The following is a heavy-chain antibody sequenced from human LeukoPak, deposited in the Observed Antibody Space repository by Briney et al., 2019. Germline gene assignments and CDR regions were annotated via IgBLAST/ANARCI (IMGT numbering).Heavy chain of an antibody. CDR1: GFTLSSYS. J-gene: IGHJ3*02. CDR2: IRSSSSYI. D-gene: IGHD5-12*01. CDR3: ARVAKEWGGLYQWLRLGDAFDI. Sequence: GGSLRLSCAASGFTLSSYSMDWVRHAQGKVPEWVSSIRSSSSYIYYADSVKGRFTISRDNDKNSLYLQMNSLRGEDTAVYYCARVAKEWGGLYQWLRLGDAFDIWGQGTRVTVSS. V-gene: IGHV3-21*01.